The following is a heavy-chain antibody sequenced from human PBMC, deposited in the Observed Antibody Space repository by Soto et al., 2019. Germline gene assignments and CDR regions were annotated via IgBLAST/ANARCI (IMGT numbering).Heavy chain of an antibody. D-gene: IGHD3-10*01. Sequence: GGSLRLSCAASGFTFSNAWMSWVRQAPGKGLEWVGRIKSKTDGGTTDYAAPVKGRFTISRDDSKNTLYLQMNSLKTEDTAVYYCTTYLNLWFGELDYWGQGTLVTVSS. J-gene: IGHJ4*02. CDR3: TTYLNLWFGELDY. CDR1: GFTFSNAW. CDR2: IKSKTDGGTT. V-gene: IGHV3-15*01.